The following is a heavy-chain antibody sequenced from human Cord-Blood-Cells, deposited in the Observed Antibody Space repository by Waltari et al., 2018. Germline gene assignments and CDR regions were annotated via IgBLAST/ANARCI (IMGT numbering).Heavy chain of an antibody. D-gene: IGHD6-13*01. Sequence: QVQLVQSGAEVKKPGASVKVSCKASGYTFTGYYMPWVRQAPGQGLEWMGWINPNSGGTNYAQKFQGRVTMTRDTSISTAYMELSRLRSDDTAVYYCATSLAAAGTVGLFDYWGQGTLVTVSS. V-gene: IGHV1-2*02. CDR3: ATSLAAAGTVGLFDY. CDR1: GYTFTGYY. CDR2: INPNSGGT. J-gene: IGHJ4*02.